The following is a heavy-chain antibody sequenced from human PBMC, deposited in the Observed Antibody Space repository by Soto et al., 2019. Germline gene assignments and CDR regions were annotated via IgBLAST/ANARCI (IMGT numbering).Heavy chain of an antibody. CDR3: ARGMKGQSGYFHFDS. Sequence: QLQLQESASGLVKPSETLSLTCGVSGDSMNSGGFSWNWIRQSPGKGLEWIGHIYHSGTTNYNPSLESRVTISVDRSKTQFSLRLTSVTAADTAVYYCARGMKGQSGYFHFDSWGQGTLVTVSS. CDR1: GDSMNSGGFS. V-gene: IGHV4-30-2*06. D-gene: IGHD3-22*01. J-gene: IGHJ4*02. CDR2: IYHSGTT.